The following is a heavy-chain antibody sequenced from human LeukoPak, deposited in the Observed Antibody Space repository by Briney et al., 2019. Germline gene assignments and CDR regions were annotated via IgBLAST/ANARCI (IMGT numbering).Heavy chain of an antibody. CDR1: GGSISIYY. D-gene: IGHD2-21*01. V-gene: IGHV4-4*07. CDR2: IYTSGTP. CDR3: ARGTNSPMDV. Sequence: SETLSLTCTVSGGSISIYYWSWIRQPAGKGLEWIGRIYTSGTPHYNPSLKSRATMSVDTSKNQFSLKLSSVPAADTAVCYCARGTNSPMDVWGKGTTVTVSS. J-gene: IGHJ6*03.